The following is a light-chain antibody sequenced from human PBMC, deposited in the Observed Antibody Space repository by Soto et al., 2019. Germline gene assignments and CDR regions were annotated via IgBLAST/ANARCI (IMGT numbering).Light chain of an antibody. Sequence: EIVLTQSPGTLSLSPGDRATLSCRASQSVSSNYLAWYQQKPGQALRLLIYGASSRATDIPDRFSGGGSGTAFNLTISRLEPEDFAVYSCQQYGTSPYTFGQGAKVEIK. CDR1: QSVSSNY. J-gene: IGKJ2*01. CDR3: QQYGTSPYT. V-gene: IGKV3-20*01. CDR2: GAS.